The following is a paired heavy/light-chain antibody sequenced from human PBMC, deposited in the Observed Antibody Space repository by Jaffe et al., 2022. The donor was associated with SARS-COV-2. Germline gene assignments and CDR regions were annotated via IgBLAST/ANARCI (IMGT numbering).Heavy chain of an antibody. Sequence: EVQLVESGGGLVQPGGSLRLSCEASEFTFSSYGMNWVRQAPGKGLEWVSYISSSGNTKYYADSVKGRFTISRDNAKNSLYLQMSSLRDEDTAVYYCARDGLGATISPFDYWGQGTLVTVSS. CDR2: ISSSGNTK. CDR1: EFTFSSYG. CDR3: ARDGLGATISPFDY. J-gene: IGHJ4*02. D-gene: IGHD1-26*01. V-gene: IGHV3-48*02.
Light chain of an antibody. CDR2: RAS. Sequence: DIQMTQSPSTLSASVGDRVTITCRASQSISNWLTWYQQKPGKAPKLLIYRASNLQSGVPSRFSGGGSGTEFTLTISSLQPDDFATYYCRNYNTYFGMFGQGTKVEVK. CDR1: QSISNW. V-gene: IGKV1-5*03. J-gene: IGKJ1*01. CDR3: RNYNTYFGM.